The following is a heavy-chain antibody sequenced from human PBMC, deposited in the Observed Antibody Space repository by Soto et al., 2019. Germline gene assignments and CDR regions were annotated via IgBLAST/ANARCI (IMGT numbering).Heavy chain of an antibody. J-gene: IGHJ3*01. Sequence: QVKLVQSGAEVREPGASVKVSCKASGYSFTNNDVSWVRQATGQGLEWMGWMNPGSGDTGYAQKFQGRVTMTRDISIATAYMDLSSLRSDDTAIYYCARGGYYDSGLYKGDLDVWGQGTFVTVSS. CDR2: MNPGSGDT. CDR1: GYSFTNND. D-gene: IGHD3-22*01. CDR3: ARGGYYDSGLYKGDLDV. V-gene: IGHV1-8*01.